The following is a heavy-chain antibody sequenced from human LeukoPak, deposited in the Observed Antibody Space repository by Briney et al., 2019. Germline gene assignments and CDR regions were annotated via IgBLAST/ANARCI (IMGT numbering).Heavy chain of an antibody. Sequence: GRSLRLSCAASGFTFSSYAMHWVRQAPAKGRGGGAVISYDGSNKYYADSVKGRFTISRDNSKNTLYLQMNSLRAEDTAVYYCARIYGPWNYFDYWGQGTLVTVSS. CDR1: GFTFSSYA. D-gene: IGHD2/OR15-2a*01. V-gene: IGHV3-30*04. CDR3: ARIYGPWNYFDY. CDR2: ISYDGSNK. J-gene: IGHJ4*02.